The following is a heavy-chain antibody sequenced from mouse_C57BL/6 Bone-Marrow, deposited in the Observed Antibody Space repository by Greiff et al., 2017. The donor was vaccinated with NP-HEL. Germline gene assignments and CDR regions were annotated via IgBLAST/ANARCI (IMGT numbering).Heavy chain of an antibody. Sequence: VQLQQSGPELVKPGASVKISCKASGYSFTGYYMNWVKQSPEKSLEWIGEINPSTGGTTYNQKFKAKATLTVDKSSSTAYMQLKSLTSEDSAVYYCARSGVIITTVVATDFDVWGTGTTVTVSS. CDR2: INPSTGGT. CDR3: ARSGVIITTVVATDFDV. CDR1: GYSFTGYY. J-gene: IGHJ1*03. D-gene: IGHD1-1*01. V-gene: IGHV1-42*01.